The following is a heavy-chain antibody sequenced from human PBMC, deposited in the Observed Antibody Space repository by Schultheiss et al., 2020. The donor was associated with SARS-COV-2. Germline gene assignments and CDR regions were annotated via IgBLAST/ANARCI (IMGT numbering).Heavy chain of an antibody. V-gene: IGHV4-4*07. CDR2: IYTSGST. CDR1: GGSISSYY. CDR3: ARGSAYSSSWYYYGMDV. D-gene: IGHD6-13*01. J-gene: IGHJ6*02. Sequence: SETLSLTCTVSGGSISSYYWSWIRQPPGKGLEWIGRIYTSGSTNYNPSLKSRVTMSVDTSKNQFSLKLSSVTAADTAVYYCARGSAYSSSWYYYGMDVWGQGTTVTVSS.